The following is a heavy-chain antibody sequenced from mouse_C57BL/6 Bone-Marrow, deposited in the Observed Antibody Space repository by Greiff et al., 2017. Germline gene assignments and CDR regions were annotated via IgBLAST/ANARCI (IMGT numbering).Heavy chain of an antibody. CDR2: IRNKANGYTT. J-gene: IGHJ4*01. D-gene: IGHD1-1*01. V-gene: IGHV7-3*01. CDR1: GFTFTDYY. CDR3: ARYSGTYAMDY. Sequence: EVKVEESGGGLVQPGGSLSLSCAASGFTFTDYYMSWVRQPPGKALEWLGFIRNKANGYTTEYSASVKGRFTISRDNSQSILYLQMNALRAEDSATYDCARYSGTYAMDYWGQGTSVTVSS.